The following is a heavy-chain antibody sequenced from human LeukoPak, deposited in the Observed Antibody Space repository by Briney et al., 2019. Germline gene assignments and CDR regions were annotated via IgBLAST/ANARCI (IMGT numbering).Heavy chain of an antibody. J-gene: IGHJ6*02. CDR2: ISAYNGNT. CDR3: ARPVRYCSSTSCYSDGMDV. V-gene: IGHV1-18*01. Sequence: ASLKVSCKASGYTFTSYGISWVRQAPGKGLEWMGWISAYNGNTHYAQKLQGRVTMTTDTSTSTAYMELRSLRSDDTAVYYCARPVRYCSSTSCYSDGMDVWGQGTTVTVSS. D-gene: IGHD2-2*01. CDR1: GYTFTSYG.